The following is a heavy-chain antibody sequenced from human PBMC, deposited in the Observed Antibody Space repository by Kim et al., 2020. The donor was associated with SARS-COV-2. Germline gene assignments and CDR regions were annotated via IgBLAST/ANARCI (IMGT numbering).Heavy chain of an antibody. CDR3: ASFQGYCSSTSCYGDAFDI. V-gene: IGHV1-69*13. CDR1: GGTFSSYA. J-gene: IGHJ3*02. Sequence: SVKVSCKASGGTFSSYAISWVRQAPGQGLEWMGGIIPIFGTANYAQKFQGRVTITADESTSTAYMELSSLRSEDTAVYYCASFQGYCSSTSCYGDAFDIWGQGTMLTVSS. CDR2: IIPIFGTA. D-gene: IGHD2-2*01.